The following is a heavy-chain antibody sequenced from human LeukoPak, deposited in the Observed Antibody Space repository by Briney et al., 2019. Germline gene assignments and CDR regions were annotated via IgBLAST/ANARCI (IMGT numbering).Heavy chain of an antibody. CDR2: IHYDGYTT. D-gene: IGHD3-16*01. J-gene: IGHJ4*02. CDR1: GFPLSTYG. V-gene: IGHV3-30*02. CDR3: EKDVAYTFDY. Sequence: GGSLRLSCVTSGFPLSTYGVHWVRQAPGSGLEWLAYIHYDGYTTNYADSVKGRFTISRENSKNTLYLQMNSLRTEDTAVYYCEKDVAYTFDYWGQGTLVTVSS.